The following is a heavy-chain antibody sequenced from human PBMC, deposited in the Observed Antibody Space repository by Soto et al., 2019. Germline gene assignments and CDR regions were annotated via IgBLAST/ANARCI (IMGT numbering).Heavy chain of an antibody. J-gene: IGHJ4*02. V-gene: IGHV3-33*01. CDR2: IWYDGSTK. CDR3: ARWGNNKKLDY. D-gene: IGHD1-20*01. CDR1: GFTFSSNG. Sequence: QVQLGQSGGGVVQPGRSLRLSCAASGFTFSSNGMHWVRQAPGKGLEWVAVIWYDGSTKYYADSVEGRFTISRDNSKNMLYLQMNSLRAEDTAVYYCARWGNNKKLDYWGQGTLVTVSS.